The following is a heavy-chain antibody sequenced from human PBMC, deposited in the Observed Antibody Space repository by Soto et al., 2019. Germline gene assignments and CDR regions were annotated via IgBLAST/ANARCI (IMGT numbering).Heavy chain of an antibody. J-gene: IGHJ3*02. CDR3: ARQVAGLLEAFEI. CDR2: MNPKTGDT. V-gene: IGHV1-8*01. CDR1: GYTFTDYE. D-gene: IGHD6-19*01. Sequence: QVPLVQSGAEVKKPGASVQFSCKASGYTFTDYEINWVRQATRQGLEWMGWMNPKTGDTTYAPKCLGRVTMTRDTSINTAYMELSSLRYEDTTVYFCARQVAGLLEAFEIWGQGTMVTVSS.